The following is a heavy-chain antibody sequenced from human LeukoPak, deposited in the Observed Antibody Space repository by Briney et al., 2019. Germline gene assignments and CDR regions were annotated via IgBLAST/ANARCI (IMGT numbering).Heavy chain of an antibody. CDR2: INPNSGVT. CDR3: ARGATAGRFSLRPTGAYYMDV. J-gene: IGHJ6*03. D-gene: IGHD6-13*01. Sequence: ASVKVSCKASGYTFTGYYMHWVRQAPGQGLEWMGWINPNSGVTNYAQKFQGRVTMTRDTSINTAYMELSSLRFDDTAVYYCARGATAGRFSLRPTGAYYMDVWGKGTTVTVSS. CDR1: GYTFTGYY. V-gene: IGHV1-2*02.